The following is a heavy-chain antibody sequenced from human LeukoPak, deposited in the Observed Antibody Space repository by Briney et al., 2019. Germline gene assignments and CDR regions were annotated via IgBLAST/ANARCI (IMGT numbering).Heavy chain of an antibody. Sequence: ASVKVSCKASGGSFTSYAFNWVRQAPGQGLEWMGIINPSGGSTSYAQKFQGRVTMTRDTSTSTVYMELSSLRSEDTAVYYCARDIFSGGFGEQDYWGQGTLVTVSS. CDR3: ARDIFSGGFGEQDY. CDR2: INPSGGST. D-gene: IGHD3-10*01. V-gene: IGHV1-46*01. CDR1: GGSFTSYA. J-gene: IGHJ4*02.